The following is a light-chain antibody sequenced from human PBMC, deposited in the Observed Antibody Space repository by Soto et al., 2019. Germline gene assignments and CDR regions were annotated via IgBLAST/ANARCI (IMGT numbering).Light chain of an antibody. Sequence: EIVMTQSPATLSVSPGERATLSCRASQSVSSNLAGYQQKPGQAPRLLISGASPRATGIQARFSGSGSGTEFTLTISGLQSEDFAVYYCQQYNYWPYTFGQGTKLEIK. CDR1: QSVSSN. J-gene: IGKJ2*01. V-gene: IGKV3-15*01. CDR3: QQYNYWPYT. CDR2: GAS.